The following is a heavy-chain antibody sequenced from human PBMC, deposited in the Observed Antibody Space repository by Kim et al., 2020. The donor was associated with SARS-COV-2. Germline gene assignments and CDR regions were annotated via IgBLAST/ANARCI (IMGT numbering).Heavy chain of an antibody. J-gene: IGHJ4*02. D-gene: IGHD3-16*01. CDR2: ISGSGGTT. CDR1: GFTFSTYA. CDR3: AKDGLYRDYVYRRGYYFDY. V-gene: IGHV3-23*01. Sequence: GGSRRLSCAASGFTFSTYAMSWVRLAPGKGLEWVSAISGSGGTTYYADSVKGRFTISRDNSKNTLYLQINNLRAEDTAVYYCAKDGLYRDYVYRRGYYFDYWGQGTLVTVSS.